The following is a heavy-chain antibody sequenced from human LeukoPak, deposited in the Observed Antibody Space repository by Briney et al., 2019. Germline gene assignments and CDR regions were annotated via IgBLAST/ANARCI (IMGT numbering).Heavy chain of an antibody. CDR2: ISSSGSTI. D-gene: IGHD6-13*01. V-gene: IGHV3-11*01. CDR3: ARDRRDSSRTYNYYYYYYMDV. J-gene: IGHJ6*03. CDR1: GFTFSDYY. Sequence: GGSLRLSCAAFGFTFSDYYMSWIRQAPGKGLEWVSYISSSGSTIYYADSVKGRFTISRDNAKNSLYLQMNSLRAEDTAVYYCARDRRDSSRTYNYYYYYYMDVWGKGTTVTVSS.